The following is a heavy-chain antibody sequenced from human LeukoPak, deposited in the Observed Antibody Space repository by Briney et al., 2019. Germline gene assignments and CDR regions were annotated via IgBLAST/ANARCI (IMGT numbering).Heavy chain of an antibody. J-gene: IGHJ6*02. CDR3: ARDCSSTSCYWTNHYYYYGMDV. Sequence: GASVKVSCKASGYTFTSYGISWVRQAPGQGLEWMGWISAYNGNTNYAQKLQGRVTMTTDTSTSTAYTELRSLRSDDTAVYYCARDCSSTSCYWTNHYYYYGMDVWGQGTTVTVSS. V-gene: IGHV1-18*01. CDR1: GYTFTSYG. D-gene: IGHD2-2*01. CDR2: ISAYNGNT.